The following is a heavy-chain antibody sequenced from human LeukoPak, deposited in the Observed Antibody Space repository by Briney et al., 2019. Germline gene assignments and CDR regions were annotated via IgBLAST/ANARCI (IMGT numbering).Heavy chain of an antibody. D-gene: IGHD6-13*01. CDR1: GYTFTSYG. CDR2: ISAYNGNT. J-gene: IGHJ5*02. Sequence: ASVKVSCKASGYTFTSYGISWVRQAPGQGLEWMGWISAYNGNTNYAQKLQGRVTMTTATSTSTAYMELRSLRSYDTAVYYCARVKYSSSWYSGWFDPWRQGTLVTVSS. CDR3: ARVKYSSSWYSGWFDP. V-gene: IGHV1-18*01.